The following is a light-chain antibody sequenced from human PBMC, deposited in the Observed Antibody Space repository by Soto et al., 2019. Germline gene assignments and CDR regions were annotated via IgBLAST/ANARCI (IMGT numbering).Light chain of an antibody. Sequence: QSVLTQPASVSGSPGQSITISCTGTSSDVGRYNYVSWYQHHPGKAPKLIIYEVSSRPSGVSGRFSGSKSGNTASLTISGLQAEDEADYYCSSYTTSITYVLGSGTKVTVL. J-gene: IGLJ1*01. CDR1: SSDVGRYNY. CDR2: EVS. V-gene: IGLV2-14*01. CDR3: SSYTTSITYV.